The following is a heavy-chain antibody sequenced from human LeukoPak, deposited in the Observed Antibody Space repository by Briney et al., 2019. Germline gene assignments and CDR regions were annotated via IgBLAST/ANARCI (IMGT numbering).Heavy chain of an antibody. CDR3: AREVVSVEGAGYYFDS. D-gene: IGHD1-26*01. J-gene: IGHJ4*02. Sequence: SQTLSLTCTVSGGSISSSDYYWTWIRQHPGKGLEWIGYIYYSGSTSYNPSLKSRVTISVDTSKNQFSLKLTSVNAADTAVYKCAREVVSVEGAGYYFDSWGQGILVTVSS. CDR2: IYYSGST. CDR1: GGSISSSDYY. V-gene: IGHV4-31*03.